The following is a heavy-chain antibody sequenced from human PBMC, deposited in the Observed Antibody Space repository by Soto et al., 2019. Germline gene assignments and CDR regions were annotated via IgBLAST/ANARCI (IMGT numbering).Heavy chain of an antibody. V-gene: IGHV4-34*01. J-gene: IGHJ4*02. CDR3: ARSRSGVAAAGTDFDY. Sequence: SETLSLTCAVYGGSFSGYYWSWIRQPPGKGLEWIGEINHSGSTNYNPSLKSRVTISVDTSKNQFSLKLSSVTAADTAVYYCARSRSGVAAAGTDFDYWGQGTLVTVSS. CDR1: GGSFSGYY. CDR2: INHSGST. D-gene: IGHD6-13*01.